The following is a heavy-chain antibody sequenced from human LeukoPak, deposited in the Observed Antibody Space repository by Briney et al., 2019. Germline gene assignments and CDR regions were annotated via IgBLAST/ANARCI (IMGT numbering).Heavy chain of an antibody. V-gene: IGHV3-15*01. CDR1: GFTFSNAW. J-gene: IGHJ3*02. Sequence: GGSLRLSCAASGFTFSNAWMSWVRQAPGKGLEWVGRIKSKTDGGTTDYAAPVKGRFTISRDDSKNTLYLQMNSLKTEDTAVYYCTTFDSSGYYSPGLPFDIWGQGTMVTVSS. D-gene: IGHD3-22*01. CDR3: TTFDSSGYYSPGLPFDI. CDR2: IKSKTDGGTT.